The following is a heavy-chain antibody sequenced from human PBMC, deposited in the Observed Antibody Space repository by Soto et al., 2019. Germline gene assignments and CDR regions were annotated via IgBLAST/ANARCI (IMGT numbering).Heavy chain of an antibody. J-gene: IGHJ2*01. CDR2: INARGSI. V-gene: IGHV4-34*01. CDR3: ARESHDILTGPPWVWYFDL. Sequence: QVQLQQWGAGPLRPVETLSLTCGVSGGSFSGYYWAWIRQSPGKGLEWIGEINARGSINYNPTLKSRVSISVTTSKKHSSLNLRSVTAADTAVYYCARESHDILTGPPWVWYFDLWGRGTLVTVSS. D-gene: IGHD3-9*01. CDR1: GGSFSGYY.